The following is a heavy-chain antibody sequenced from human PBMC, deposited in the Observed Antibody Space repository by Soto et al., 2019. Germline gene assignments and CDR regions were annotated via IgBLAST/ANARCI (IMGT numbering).Heavy chain of an antibody. CDR3: ARDNWFDP. Sequence: GGSLRLSCAASGFTFSSYTMNWVRQAPGKGLEWVSSITSTSYIYYADSVKGRFTISRDNARNSLYLQMNSLRAEDTAVYYCARDNWFDPWGQGTLVTVSS. CDR1: GFTFSSYT. J-gene: IGHJ5*02. CDR2: ITSTSYI. V-gene: IGHV3-21*01.